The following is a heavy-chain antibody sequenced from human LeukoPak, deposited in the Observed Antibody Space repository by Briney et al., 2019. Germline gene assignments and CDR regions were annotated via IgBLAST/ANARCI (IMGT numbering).Heavy chain of an antibody. J-gene: IGHJ4*02. V-gene: IGHV3-23*01. D-gene: IGHD1-7*01. CDR1: GFTFSSYA. CDR3: AKVKGRGYNWNYYFDY. CDR2: ISGSGGGT. Sequence: GGSLRLSCAASGFTFSSYAMSWVRQAPGKGLEWVSAISGSGGGTYYADSVKGRFTISRDNSKNTLYLQMNSLRAEDTAVYYCAKVKGRGYNWNYYFDYWGQGTLVTVSS.